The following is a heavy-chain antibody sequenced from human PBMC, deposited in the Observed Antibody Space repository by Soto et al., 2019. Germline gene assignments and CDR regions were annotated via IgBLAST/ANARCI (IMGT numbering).Heavy chain of an antibody. CDR2: IGTRGDI. V-gene: IGHV3-21*01. CDR1: GFAFSTFS. CDR3: AREETAWPLAYGLDV. J-gene: IGHJ6*02. D-gene: IGHD2-21*02. Sequence: GGSLRLSCAASGFAFSTFSMHWVRQAPGKGLEWVSSIGTRGDIYYADSVKGRFTISRDNAKNSLSLQMNSLRAEDTGVYYCAREETAWPLAYGLDVWGQGTTVTVSS.